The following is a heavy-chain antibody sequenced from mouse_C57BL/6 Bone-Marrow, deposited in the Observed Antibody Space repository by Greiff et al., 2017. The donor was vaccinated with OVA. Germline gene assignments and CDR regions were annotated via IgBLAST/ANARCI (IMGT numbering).Heavy chain of an antibody. CDR2: ISSGGSYT. CDR3: ARHGGLRLRWYFDV. V-gene: IGHV5-6*02. D-gene: IGHD2-4*01. CDR1: GFTFSSYG. Sequence: EVKLVESGGDLVKPGGSLKLSCAASGFTFSSYGMSWVRQTPDKRLEWVATISSGGSYTYYPDSVKGRFTISRDNAKNTLYLQMSSLKSEDTAMYYCARHGGLRLRWYFDVWGTGTTVTVSS. J-gene: IGHJ1*03.